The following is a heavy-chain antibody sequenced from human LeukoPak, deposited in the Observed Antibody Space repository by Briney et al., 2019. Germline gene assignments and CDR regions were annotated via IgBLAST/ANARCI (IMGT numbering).Heavy chain of an antibody. CDR2: ISGGDATT. CDR1: GFTFSSYA. CDR3: AKSTGYSTTGRDFDS. J-gene: IGHJ4*02. D-gene: IGHD6-13*01. Sequence: GGSLRLSCEASGFTFSSYAMSWVRQAPGKGLEWVSDISGGDATTFYADSVKGRFTISRDNSKNTLYLQLSSLRAEDTAVYYCAKSTGYSTTGRDFDSWGRGTLVTVSS. V-gene: IGHV3-23*01.